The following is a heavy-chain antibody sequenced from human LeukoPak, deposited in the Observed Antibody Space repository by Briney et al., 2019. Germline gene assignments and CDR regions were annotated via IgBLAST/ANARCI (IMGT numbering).Heavy chain of an antibody. J-gene: IGHJ4*02. CDR3: AKDRDTAMEIDY. V-gene: IGHV3-33*06. D-gene: IGHD5-18*01. CDR1: GFNFRTHA. Sequence: GGSLRLSCSASGFNFRTHAMHWVRQAPGKGLEWVAMIWRGGNYKYYADSVKGRFTISRDNSKNTLYLQMKSLRAEDTAVYYCAKDRDTAMEIDYWGQGTLVTVSS. CDR2: IWRGGNYK.